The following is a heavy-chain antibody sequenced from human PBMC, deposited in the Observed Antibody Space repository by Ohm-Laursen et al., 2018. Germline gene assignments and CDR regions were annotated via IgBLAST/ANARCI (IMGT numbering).Heavy chain of an antibody. CDR3: ARGGDTAMANFDY. CDR2: IIPIFGTP. CDR1: GDIFSSYA. V-gene: IGHV1-69*05. D-gene: IGHD5-18*01. J-gene: IGHJ4*02. Sequence: ASVKVSCKASGDIFSSYAIHWVRQAPGQGLEYLGGIIPIFGTPDYAQSFQGRVTITTDDSTSTAYMELSSLRSEDTAVYYCARGGDTAMANFDYWGQGTLVTVSS.